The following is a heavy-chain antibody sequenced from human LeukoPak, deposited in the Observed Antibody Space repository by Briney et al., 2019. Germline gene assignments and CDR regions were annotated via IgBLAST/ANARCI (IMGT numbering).Heavy chain of an antibody. V-gene: IGHV3-21*01. CDR1: GFTFSSYS. CDR2: ISSSSSYI. D-gene: IGHD4-17*01. Sequence: GGSLRLSCAASGFTFSSYSMNWVRQAPGKGLEWVSSISSSSSYIYYADSVKGRFTISRDNAKNSLYLQMNSLRAEDTAVYYCARDNDCGDYGDYYYGMDVWGQGTTVTVSS. CDR3: ARDNDCGDYGDYYYGMDV. J-gene: IGHJ6*02.